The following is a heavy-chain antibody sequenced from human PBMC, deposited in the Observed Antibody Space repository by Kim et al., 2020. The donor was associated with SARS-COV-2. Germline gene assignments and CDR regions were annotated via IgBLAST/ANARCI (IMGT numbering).Heavy chain of an antibody. Sequence: SETLSLTCAVYGGSFSGYYWSWIRQPPGKGLEWIGEINHSGSTNYNPSLKSRVTISVDTSKNQFSLKLSSVTAADTAVYYCARGQGSSSWNAFYYYYYGMDVWGQGTTVTVSS. CDR1: GGSFSGYY. V-gene: IGHV4-34*01. CDR3: ARGQGSSSWNAFYYYYYGMDV. D-gene: IGHD6-13*01. J-gene: IGHJ6*02. CDR2: INHSGST.